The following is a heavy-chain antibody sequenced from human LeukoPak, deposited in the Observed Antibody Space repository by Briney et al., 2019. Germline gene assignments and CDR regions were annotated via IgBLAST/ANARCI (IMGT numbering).Heavy chain of an antibody. CDR3: AREGYGGNPGRHFDY. CDR2: IYYSGST. V-gene: IGHV4-59*01. Sequence: PSETLSLTCTVSGGSISSYYWSWIRQPPGKGLEWIGYIYYSGSTNYNPSLKSRVTISVDTSKNQFSLKLSSVTAADTAVYYCAREGYGGNPGRHFDYWGQGTLVTVSS. CDR1: GGSISSYY. J-gene: IGHJ4*02. D-gene: IGHD4-23*01.